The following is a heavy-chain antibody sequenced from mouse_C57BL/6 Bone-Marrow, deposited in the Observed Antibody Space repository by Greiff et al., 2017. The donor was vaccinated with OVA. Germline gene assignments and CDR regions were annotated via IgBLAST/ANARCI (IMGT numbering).Heavy chain of an antibody. CDR2: IRNKPNGSTT. CDR3: ARYKGRVAVYYLDY. CDR1: GFTFTNYY. V-gene: IGHV7-3*01. Sequence: EVKVVESGGGLVQPGDSLSLSCAASGFTFTNYYMSWVRQPPGKALEWLAFIRNKPNGSTTEYSASVKGRFTIYRDHSQGILYLQMKALGAEDSATYYCARYKGRVAVYYLDYWGQGTALTVSS. J-gene: IGHJ2*01. D-gene: IGHD1-1*01.